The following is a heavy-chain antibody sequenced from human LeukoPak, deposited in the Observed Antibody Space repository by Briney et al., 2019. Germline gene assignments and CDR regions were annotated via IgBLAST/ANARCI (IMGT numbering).Heavy chain of an antibody. J-gene: IGHJ2*01. D-gene: IGHD4-17*01. Sequence: PSETLSLTCTVSGGSISSSSYYWGWVRQPPGKGLEWIGYIYYSGSTNYNPSLKSRVTISVDTSKNQFSLKLSSVTAADTAVYYCARDGVTVTQGYFDLWGRGTLVTVSS. CDR2: IYYSGST. CDR3: ARDGVTVTQGYFDL. CDR1: GGSISSSSYY. V-gene: IGHV4-61*01.